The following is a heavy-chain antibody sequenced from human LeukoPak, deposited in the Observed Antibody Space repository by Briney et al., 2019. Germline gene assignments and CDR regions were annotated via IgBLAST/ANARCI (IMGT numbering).Heavy chain of an antibody. Sequence: PGRSLRLSCAASGFTFDDYAMHWVRQAPGKGLEWVSGISWNSGSISYADSVRGRFTISRDNAKNSLYLQMNSLRAEDTALYYCAKDGYDYGDPAGAFDIWGQGTMVTVSS. V-gene: IGHV3-9*01. J-gene: IGHJ3*02. CDR3: AKDGYDYGDPAGAFDI. CDR2: ISWNSGSI. D-gene: IGHD4-17*01. CDR1: GFTFDDYA.